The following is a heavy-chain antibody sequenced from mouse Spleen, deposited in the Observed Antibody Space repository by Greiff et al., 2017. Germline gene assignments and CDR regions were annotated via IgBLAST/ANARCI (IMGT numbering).Heavy chain of an antibody. J-gene: IGHJ3*01. Sequence: EVKVEESGPGMVKPSQSLSLTCTVTGYSITSGYDWHWIRHFPGNKLEWMGYISYSGSTNYNPSLKSRISITHDTSKNHFFLKLNSVTTEDTATYYCARDDGYWFAYWGQGTLVTVSA. CDR1: GYSITSGYD. D-gene: IGHD2-3*01. CDR2: ISYSGST. V-gene: IGHV3-1*01. CDR3: ARDDGYWFAY.